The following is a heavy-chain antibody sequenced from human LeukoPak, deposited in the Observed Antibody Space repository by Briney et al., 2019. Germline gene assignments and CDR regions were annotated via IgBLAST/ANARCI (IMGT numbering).Heavy chain of an antibody. V-gene: IGHV4-34*01. CDR2: INHSGST. CDR1: GGSFSGYY. J-gene: IGHJ6*03. Sequence: SETLSLTCAVYGGSFSGYYWNWIRQPPGKGLEWIGEINHSGSTNYNPSLKSRVTISVDTSKNQFSLKLSSVTAADTAVYYCARVGSGTYNYYYYYMDVWGKGTMVTVSS. CDR3: ARVGSGTYNYYYYYMDV. D-gene: IGHD3-10*01.